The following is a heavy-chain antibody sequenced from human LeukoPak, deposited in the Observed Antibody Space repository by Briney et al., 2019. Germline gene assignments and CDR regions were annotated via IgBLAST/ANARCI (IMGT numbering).Heavy chain of an antibody. J-gene: IGHJ3*02. CDR1: GFTFSSYG. Sequence: GGSLRLSCAASGFTFSSYGMHWVRQAPGKGLEWVAFIRYDGSNKYYADSVKGRFTISRDNSKNTLYLQMNSLRAEDTAVYYCASSIAAAAHRAFDIWGQGTMVTVSS. V-gene: IGHV3-30*02. D-gene: IGHD6-13*01. CDR3: ASSIAAAAHRAFDI. CDR2: IRYDGSNK.